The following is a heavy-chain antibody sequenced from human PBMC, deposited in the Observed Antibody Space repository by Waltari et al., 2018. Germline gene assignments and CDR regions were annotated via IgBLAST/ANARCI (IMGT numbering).Heavy chain of an antibody. Sequence: QVQLQESGPGLVKPSQTLSLTCTVSGGSISSGSYYWSWIRQPAGKGLEWIGRIYTSGSTNCIPPLKSRVTISVDTSKNQFSLKLSSVTAADPAVYDCARVPSNYYYYYMDVWGKGTTVTVSS. D-gene: IGHD4-4*01. CDR2: IYTSGST. CDR3: ARVPSNYYYYYMDV. V-gene: IGHV4-61*02. J-gene: IGHJ6*03. CDR1: GGSISSGSYY.